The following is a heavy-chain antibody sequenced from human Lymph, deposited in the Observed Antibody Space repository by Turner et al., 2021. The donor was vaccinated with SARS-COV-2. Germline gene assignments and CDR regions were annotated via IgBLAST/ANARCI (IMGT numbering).Heavy chain of an antibody. J-gene: IGHJ6*02. D-gene: IGHD3-10*01. CDR1: GFTFSGYG. CDR3: AKDLSAGDYYYYYGMDV. Sequence: QVQLVESGGVVVQPGRSLRLSCAASGFTFSGYGRHWVRQAPGKVLEWVAVISYDGNNEHCADSVKGRFTISRDNSKNTLDLQMNRLRPDDTAVYYCAKDLSAGDYYYYYGMDVWGQGTTVTVSS. CDR2: ISYDGNNE. V-gene: IGHV3-30*18.